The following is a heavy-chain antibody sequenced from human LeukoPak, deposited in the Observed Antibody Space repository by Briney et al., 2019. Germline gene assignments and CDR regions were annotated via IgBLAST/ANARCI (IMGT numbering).Heavy chain of an antibody. CDR2: ISGSGGST. CDR3: AKVDDFWSGSIIIDY. J-gene: IGHJ4*02. V-gene: IGHV3-23*01. Sequence: PGGSLRLSCAASGFTFSSYWMSWVRQAPGKGLEWVSAISGSGGSTYYADSVKGRFTISRDNSKNTLYLQINSLRAEDTAVYYCAKVDDFWSGSIIIDYWGQGTLVTVSS. D-gene: IGHD3-3*01. CDR1: GFTFSSYW.